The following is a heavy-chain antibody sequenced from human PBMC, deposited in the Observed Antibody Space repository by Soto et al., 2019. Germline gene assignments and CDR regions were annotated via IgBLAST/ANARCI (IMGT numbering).Heavy chain of an antibody. V-gene: IGHV4-31*03. CDR1: GGSISSGGYY. Sequence: QVQLQESGPGLVKPSQTLSLTCTVSGGSISSGGYYWSRIRQHPGKGLEWIGYIYYSGSTYYNPSLKSRVTSSVDTSKNQFSLKLSSVTAADTAVYYCARDRYYYDSSGYYVWNWFDPWGQGTLVTVSS. CDR2: IYYSGST. CDR3: ARDRYYYDSSGYYVWNWFDP. D-gene: IGHD3-22*01. J-gene: IGHJ5*02.